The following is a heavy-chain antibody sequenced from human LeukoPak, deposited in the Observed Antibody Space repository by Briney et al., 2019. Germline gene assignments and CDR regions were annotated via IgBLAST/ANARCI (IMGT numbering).Heavy chain of an antibody. D-gene: IGHD2-15*01. CDR1: GFTFSSYS. CDR2: ISSSGSTI. V-gene: IGHV3-48*04. CDR3: ARDSRRNEVVVVAAI. Sequence: PGGSLRLSSAASGFTFSSYSMNCVRHAPGEGLEWGSYISSSGSTIYYADSVKGRFTISRDNAKNALYLQMNSLRAEDTAVYYCARDSRRNEVVVVAAIWGQGTLVTVSS. J-gene: IGHJ4*02.